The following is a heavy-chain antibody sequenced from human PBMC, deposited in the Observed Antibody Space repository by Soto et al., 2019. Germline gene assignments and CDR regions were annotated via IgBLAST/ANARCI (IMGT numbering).Heavy chain of an antibody. D-gene: IGHD6-19*01. CDR2: IRRKANSYTT. CDR1: GLIFSDYH. J-gene: IGHJ6*02. CDR3: AMLGGWSGGSNDMDV. V-gene: IGHV3-72*01. Sequence: EVQLVESGGGLVQPGGSLRLSCAASGLIFSDYHMDWVRQAPGKGLEWVGRIRRKANSYTTEYAASVKGRFTISRDDSTNTLYLQMDGLKTEDTAVYYCAMLGGWSGGSNDMDVWGQGTTVTVSS.